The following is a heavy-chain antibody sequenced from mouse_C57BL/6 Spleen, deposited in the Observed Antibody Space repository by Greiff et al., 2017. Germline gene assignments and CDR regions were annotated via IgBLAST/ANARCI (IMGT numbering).Heavy chain of an antibody. V-gene: IGHV1-82*01. CDR2: IYPGAGDT. D-gene: IGHD2-4*01. J-gene: IGHJ3*01. CDR1: GYAFRSSW. CDR3: ARRGDYGWYAY. Sequence: QVQLKQSGPELVKPGASVKISCKASGYAFRSSWMNWVKQRPGTGLAWIGRIYPGAGDTNYNGKFKGKATLTADKSSSTAYMQLSSLTSEDSAVYFCARRGDYGWYAYWGQGTLVTVSA.